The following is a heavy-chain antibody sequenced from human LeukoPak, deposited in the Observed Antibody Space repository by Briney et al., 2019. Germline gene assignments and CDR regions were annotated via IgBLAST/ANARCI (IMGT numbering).Heavy chain of an antibody. J-gene: IGHJ4*02. V-gene: IGHV4-30-2*01. D-gene: IGHD3-3*01. CDR2: IYHSGST. CDR1: GGSISSGGYS. CDR3: ARALLIDFWSGYYYFDY. Sequence: SQTLSLTCAVSGGSISSGGYSWSWIRQPPGKGLEWIGYIYHSGSTYYNPSLKSRVTISVDTSKNQFSLKLSSVTAADTAVYYCARALLIDFWSGYYYFDYWGQGTLVTVSS.